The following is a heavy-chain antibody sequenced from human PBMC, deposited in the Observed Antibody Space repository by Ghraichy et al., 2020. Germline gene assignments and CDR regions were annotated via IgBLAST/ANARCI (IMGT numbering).Heavy chain of an antibody. D-gene: IGHD4-23*01. V-gene: IGHV3-53*01. J-gene: IGHJ6*02. Sequence: TYYADSVKGRFTISRDNSKNTLYLQMNSLRAEDTAVYSCASPSKMTTVVTAHDYYGMDVWGQGTTFTFSS. CDR2: T. CDR3: ASPSKMTTVVTAHDYYGMDV.